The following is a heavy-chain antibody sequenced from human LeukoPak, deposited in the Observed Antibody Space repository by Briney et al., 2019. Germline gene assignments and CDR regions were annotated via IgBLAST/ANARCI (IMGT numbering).Heavy chain of an antibody. J-gene: IGHJ6*02. V-gene: IGHV3-11*01. Sequence: GGSLRLSCAASGFTFSDYYMSWIRQAPGKGLEWVSYISSSGSTIYYADSVKGRFTISRDNAKNSLYLQMNSLRAEDTAVYYCARAHPAEYYDYVWGSYRYYGMDVWGQGTTVTVSS. CDR1: GFTFSDYY. CDR2: ISSSGSTI. CDR3: ARAHPAEYYDYVWGSYRYYGMDV. D-gene: IGHD3-16*02.